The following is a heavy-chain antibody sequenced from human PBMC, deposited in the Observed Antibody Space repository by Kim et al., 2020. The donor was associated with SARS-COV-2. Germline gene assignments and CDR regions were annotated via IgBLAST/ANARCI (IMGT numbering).Heavy chain of an antibody. J-gene: IGHJ4*02. D-gene: IGHD2-15*01. CDR2: IHTDTGNP. V-gene: IGHV7-4-1*02. Sequence: ASVKVSCKASGYSFTTYAIKWVGQAPGQGLEWMGWIHTDTGNPTYAQGFTGRFVFSLDTSVSTAYLQISSLTAEDTAVYFCARARFCSGAKCYGDHWGQGTLVTVSS. CDR1: GYSFTTYA. CDR3: ARARFCSGAKCYGDH.